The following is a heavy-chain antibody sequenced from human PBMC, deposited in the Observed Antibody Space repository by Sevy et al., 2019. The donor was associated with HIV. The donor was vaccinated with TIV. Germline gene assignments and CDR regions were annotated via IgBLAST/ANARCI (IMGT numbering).Heavy chain of an antibody. D-gene: IGHD2-21*02. J-gene: IGHJ4*02. Sequence: GGSLRLSCAASGFTFDDFGMSWVRHAPGKGPEWVASINWNGGSTTYEDSVKGRFTISRDNAKNSLGLQMNSLRADDTALYYCAREKPCGGACYHFDTWGQGTLVTVSS. CDR3: AREKPCGGACYHFDT. CDR2: INWNGGST. CDR1: GFTFDDFG. V-gene: IGHV3-20*04.